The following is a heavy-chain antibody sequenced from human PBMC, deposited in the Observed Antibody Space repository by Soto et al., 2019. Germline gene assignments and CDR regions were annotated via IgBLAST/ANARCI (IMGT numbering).Heavy chain of an antibody. CDR1: GFTFSSYA. V-gene: IGHV3-23*01. CDR3: AKDPPTIPYYYYYGMDV. J-gene: IGHJ6*02. D-gene: IGHD3-3*01. CDR2: ISGSGGST. Sequence: GGSLRLSCAASGFTFSSYAMSWVRQAPGKGLEWVSAISGSGGSTYYADSVKGRFTISRDNSKNTLYLQMNSLRAEDTAVYYCAKDPPTIPYYYYYGMDVWGQGTTVTVSS.